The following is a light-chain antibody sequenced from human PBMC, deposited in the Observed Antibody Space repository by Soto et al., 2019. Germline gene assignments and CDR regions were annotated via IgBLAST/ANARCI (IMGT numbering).Light chain of an antibody. CDR2: DAS. CDR3: QQRSNWPRT. Sequence: VMTQSPSTLSLTHRERATLSCRASQSVSSYLAWYQQKPGQAPRLLIYDASNRATGIPARFSGSGSGTDFTLTISSLEPEDFAVYYCQQRSNWPRTFGQGTKVEIK. CDR1: QSVSSY. J-gene: IGKJ1*01. V-gene: IGKV3-11*01.